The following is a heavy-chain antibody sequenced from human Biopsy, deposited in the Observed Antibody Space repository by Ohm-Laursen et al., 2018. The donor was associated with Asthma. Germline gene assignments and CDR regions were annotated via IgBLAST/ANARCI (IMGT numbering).Heavy chain of an antibody. CDR1: GFTFGDYW. Sequence: GSLRLSCAASGFTFGDYWMSWVRQVPGKGLEWGANIKHDGTEKNHVDSLKGRFTISRDNAKNSLYLQMNSLRAEDTAVYYCARTFHFWSPYHAEHYQLWGQGTLVTVPS. D-gene: IGHD3-3*02. CDR3: ARTFHFWSPYHAEHYQL. J-gene: IGHJ1*01. CDR2: IKHDGTEK. V-gene: IGHV3-7*01.